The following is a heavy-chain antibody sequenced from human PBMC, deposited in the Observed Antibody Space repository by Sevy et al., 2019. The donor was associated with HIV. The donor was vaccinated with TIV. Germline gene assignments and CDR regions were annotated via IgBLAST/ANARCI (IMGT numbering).Heavy chain of an antibody. CDR3: ARLHPHIAAARAMDV. V-gene: IGHV3-53*01. CDR1: GFTVTNNY. D-gene: IGHD6-13*01. J-gene: IGHJ6*02. CDR2: SYSDDSR. Sequence: GGSLRLSCAASGFTVTNNYISWVRQAPGKGLDWVALSYSDDSRYFADSVRGRFTISRDSLKNTLYLQMNSLRAEDTVVYYCARLHPHIAAARAMDVWGQGTTVTVSS.